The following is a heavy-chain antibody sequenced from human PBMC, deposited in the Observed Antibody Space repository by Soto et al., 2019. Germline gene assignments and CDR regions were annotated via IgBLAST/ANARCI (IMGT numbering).Heavy chain of an antibody. CDR1: GFTFGDYW. CDR2: LKRDGRER. D-gene: IGHD2-8*01. CDR3: ARDVYEILGRVVRRLDS. V-gene: IGHV3-7*03. J-gene: IGHJ4*02. Sequence: PGGSLRLSCAACGFTFGDYWMTWVRQAPGKGLEWVANLKRDGRERYYVDSVKGRFSVSRDNAKNSLYLQMNNLRPEDTAVYYCARDVYEILGRVVRRLDSWGQGTLVTVSS.